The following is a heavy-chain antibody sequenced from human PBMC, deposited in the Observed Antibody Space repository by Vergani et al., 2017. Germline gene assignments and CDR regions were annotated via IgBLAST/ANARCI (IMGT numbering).Heavy chain of an antibody. Sequence: EVQLVESGGGLVKPGGSLRLSCAASGFTFSSYSMNWVRQAPGKGLEWVSYISSSSSTIYYADSVKGRFTISRDNAKNSLYLQMNSLRAEDTAVYYCARASIVVVKLFDYWGQGTLVTVSS. CDR2: ISSSSSTI. D-gene: IGHD3-22*01. V-gene: IGHV3-21*05. CDR1: GFTFSSYS. CDR3: ARASIVVVKLFDY. J-gene: IGHJ4*02.